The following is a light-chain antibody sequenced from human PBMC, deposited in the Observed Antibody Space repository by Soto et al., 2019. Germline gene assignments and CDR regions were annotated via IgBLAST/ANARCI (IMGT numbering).Light chain of an antibody. V-gene: IGLV2-14*01. CDR3: SSYTSSSTLYV. CDR1: SSDVGDNNY. CDR2: DVT. Sequence: QSALTQPASESGSPGQSITISCTGTSSDVGDNNYVSWYQQHPGKAPKLMIYDVTHRPSGISNRFSGSKSGNTASLTISGLQAEDEADYYCSSYTSSSTLYVFGSGTKVTFL. J-gene: IGLJ1*01.